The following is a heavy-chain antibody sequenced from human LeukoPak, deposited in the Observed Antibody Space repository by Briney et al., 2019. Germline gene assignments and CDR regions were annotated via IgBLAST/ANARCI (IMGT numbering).Heavy chain of an antibody. CDR3: ARDSPGLGSGWWDYFDY. J-gene: IGHJ4*02. CDR2: ISYDGTKK. CDR1: GFTFRSSP. D-gene: IGHD6-19*01. Sequence: PGGPLRLSCAASGFTFRSSPMHWVRQAPGKGLEWVAIISYDGTKKYYADSVKGRFTISRDNSRNTLYLQMNSLRVEDTAVYYCARDSPGLGSGWWDYFDYWGQGTLVTVSS. V-gene: IGHV3-30-3*01.